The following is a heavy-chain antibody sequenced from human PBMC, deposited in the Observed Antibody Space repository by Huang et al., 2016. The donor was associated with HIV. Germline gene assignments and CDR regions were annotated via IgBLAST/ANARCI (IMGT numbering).Heavy chain of an antibody. CDR1: GFPFSTYN. V-gene: IGHV3-48*01. D-gene: IGHD3-10*01. CDR2: VTSSSGSI. J-gene: IGHJ3*02. CDR3: TRFGSYYYGSGSYLDAFDI. Sequence: EVQLMESGGGLVQPGGSLRLSCAASGFPFSTYNMNWVRQAPGSGLEWVSYVTSSSGSIYYADSVKGRFTISRDNAKNSLYLQMSSLRAEDTAVYYCTRFGSYYYGSGSYLDAFDIWGQGTMVTVSS.